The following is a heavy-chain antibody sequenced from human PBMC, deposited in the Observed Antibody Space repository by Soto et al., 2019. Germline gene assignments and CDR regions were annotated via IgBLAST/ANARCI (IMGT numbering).Heavy chain of an antibody. D-gene: IGHD3-10*01. J-gene: IGHJ6*02. CDR1: RFTFSSYA. V-gene: IGHV3-30-3*01. Sequence: QVQLVESGGGVVQPGRSLRLSCVASRFTFSSYAMHWVRQAPGKGLQWVAVISYDGSNKYYADSVKGRFTISRDNSKNPLYLQMNSLRAEDTAVYYCARDQGPFYYGSGSYYHYYYYGMDVWGQGTTVTASS. CDR3: ARDQGPFYYGSGSYYHYYYYGMDV. CDR2: ISYDGSNK.